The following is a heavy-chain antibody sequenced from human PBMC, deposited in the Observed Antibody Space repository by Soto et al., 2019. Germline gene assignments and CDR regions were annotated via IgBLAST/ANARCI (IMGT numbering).Heavy chain of an antibody. CDR3: ARDWTGDTCPCLDV. D-gene: IGHD3-3*01. CDR1: GFTFSNYV. Sequence: EVQLLESGGGLVQPGGSLRLSCAAAGFTFSNYVLTWVRQSPGKGLEWVSTFSGSGGSTYYADSVRGRFTISRDNSKNTLFLQMTSLRVEDTAIYYCARDWTGDTCPCLDVWGQGTTVSVSS. CDR2: FSGSGGST. V-gene: IGHV3-23*01. J-gene: IGHJ6*02.